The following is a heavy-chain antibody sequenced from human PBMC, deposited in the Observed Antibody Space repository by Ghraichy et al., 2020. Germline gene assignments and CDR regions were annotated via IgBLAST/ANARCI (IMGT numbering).Heavy chain of an antibody. CDR2: MNPNSGNT. V-gene: IGHV1-8*01. Sequence: ASVKVSCKASGYTFTSYDINWVRQATGQGLEWMGWMNPNSGNTGYAQKFQGRVTMTRNTSISTAYMELSSLRSEDTAVYYCARNIPLITIFGVVTPAFDIWGQGTMVTVSS. CDR3: ARNIPLITIFGVVTPAFDI. CDR1: GYTFTSYD. D-gene: IGHD3-3*01. J-gene: IGHJ3*02.